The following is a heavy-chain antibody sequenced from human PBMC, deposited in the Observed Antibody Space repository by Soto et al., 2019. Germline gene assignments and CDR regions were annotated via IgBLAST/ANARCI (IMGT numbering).Heavy chain of an antibody. CDR1: GGSISSSSYY. CDR2: IYYSGST. D-gene: IGHD1-26*01. CDR3: ARSKEYSGSYSIDY. V-gene: IGHV4-39*01. Sequence: SETLSLTCTVSGGSISSSSYYWGWIRQPPGKGLEWIGSIYYSGSTYYNPSLKSRVTISVDTSRNQFSLKLSSVTAADTAVYYCARSKEYSGSYSIDYWGQGTLVTVSS. J-gene: IGHJ4*02.